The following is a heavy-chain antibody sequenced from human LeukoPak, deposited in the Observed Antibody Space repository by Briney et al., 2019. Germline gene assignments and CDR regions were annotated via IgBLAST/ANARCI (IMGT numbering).Heavy chain of an antibody. Sequence: ASVKVSCKASGYTFTVYHMHWVRQAPGQGLEWMGWINPNSGGTNFAQKFQGRVTMTRDTSISTAYMELSRLRTDDTAVYFCARVGTTVTTLSWFDPWGQGTLVTVSS. CDR2: INPNSGGT. V-gene: IGHV1-2*02. CDR3: ARVGTTVTTLSWFDP. D-gene: IGHD4-17*01. J-gene: IGHJ5*02. CDR1: GYTFTVYH.